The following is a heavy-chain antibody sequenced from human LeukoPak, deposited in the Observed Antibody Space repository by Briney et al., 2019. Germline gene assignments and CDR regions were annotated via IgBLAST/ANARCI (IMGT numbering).Heavy chain of an antibody. Sequence: PGGSLRLSCAASGFTFSSYWMSWVRQAPGKGLEWVANIKQDGSEKYYVDFVKGRFTISRDNAKNSLYLQMNSLRAEDTAVYYCARDRSHDAFDIWGQGTMVADSS. CDR2: IKQDGSEK. CDR3: ARDRSHDAFDI. J-gene: IGHJ3*02. CDR1: GFTFSSYW. V-gene: IGHV3-7*04.